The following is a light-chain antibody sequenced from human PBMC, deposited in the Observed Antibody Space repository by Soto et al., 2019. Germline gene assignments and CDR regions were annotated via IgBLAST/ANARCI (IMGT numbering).Light chain of an antibody. Sequence: QSVLTQPPSVSGTPGQRVTITCSGSSSNIGTNYVYWYQHLPGTAPKLLIYRSNQRPSGVPDRFSGSKSGTSASLAISGLRSEDEADYYCSAWDDSLSGPLYVFGTGTQLTVL. CDR1: SSNIGTNY. V-gene: IGLV1-47*01. J-gene: IGLJ1*01. CDR3: SAWDDSLSGPLYV. CDR2: RSN.